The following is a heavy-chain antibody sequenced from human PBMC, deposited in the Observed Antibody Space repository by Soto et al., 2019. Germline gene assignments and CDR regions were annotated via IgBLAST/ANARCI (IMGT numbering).Heavy chain of an antibody. J-gene: IGHJ4*02. CDR3: ATGPDLWSGSLYFDY. V-gene: IGHV5-10-1*01. D-gene: IGHD3-3*01. CDR2: IDPSDSYT. Sequence: GESLKISCKGSGYSFTSYWISWVRQMPGKGLEWMGRIDPSDSYTNYSPSFQGHVTISADKSISTAYLQWSSLKASDTAMYYCATGPDLWSGSLYFDYWGQGTLVTVSS. CDR1: GYSFTSYW.